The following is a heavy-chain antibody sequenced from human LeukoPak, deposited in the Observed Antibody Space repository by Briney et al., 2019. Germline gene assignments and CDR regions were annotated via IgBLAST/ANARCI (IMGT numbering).Heavy chain of an antibody. V-gene: IGHV4-4*07. CDR3: VRVVGSSWYEREDDAFDI. CDR2: IYTSGST. J-gene: IGHJ3*02. D-gene: IGHD6-13*01. CDR1: GGSISSYY. Sequence: SETLSLTCTVSGGSISSYYWSWIRQPAGKGLEWIGRIYTSGSTNYNPSLKSRVTMSVDTSKNQFSLKLSSVTAADTAVYYCVRVVGSSWYEREDDAFDIWGQGTMVTVSS.